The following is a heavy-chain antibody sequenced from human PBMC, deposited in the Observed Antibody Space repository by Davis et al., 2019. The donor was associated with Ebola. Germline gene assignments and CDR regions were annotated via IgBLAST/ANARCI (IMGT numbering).Heavy chain of an antibody. CDR2: IHHSGST. CDR1: GGPTSSSNW. Sequence: SETLSLTCAVSGGPTSSSNWWSCVRQPPGKGLEWIGEIHHSGSTNYNPSLKSRVTMFLDKSLNQFSLKMTSVTAADTAVYYCARVLFSVWNYEALDIWGQGTTVTVSS. J-gene: IGHJ3*02. CDR3: ARVLFSVWNYEALDI. D-gene: IGHD1-7*01. V-gene: IGHV4-4*02.